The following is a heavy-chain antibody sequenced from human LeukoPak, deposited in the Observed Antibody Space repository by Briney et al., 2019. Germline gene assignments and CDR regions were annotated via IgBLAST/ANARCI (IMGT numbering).Heavy chain of an antibody. CDR3: ARVDISTTVTKSYYFDY. D-gene: IGHD4-17*01. J-gene: IGHJ4*02. CDR2: IYYSGST. Sequence: SETLSLTCTVSGGSISSYYWSWIRQPPGKGLEWIGYIYYSGSTNYNPSLKSRVTISVDTSKNQFSLKLSSVTAADTAVYYCARVDISTTVTKSYYFDYWGQGTLVTVSS. V-gene: IGHV4-59*01. CDR1: GGSISSYY.